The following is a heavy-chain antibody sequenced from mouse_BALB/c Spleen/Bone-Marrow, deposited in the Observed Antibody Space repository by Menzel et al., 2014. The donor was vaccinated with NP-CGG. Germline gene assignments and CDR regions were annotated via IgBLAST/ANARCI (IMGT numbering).Heavy chain of an antibody. D-gene: IGHD2-3*01. CDR1: GFDFSGFW. Sequence: VQLKESGGGLVQTGRSLKISCAASGFDFSGFWMGWVRLAPGKGLEWIGEINPDSSTINYTPSLKDRFIISRDNAKNTLYLQMSKVRSEDTALYYCARLGYYGGFAYWGQGTLVTVSA. J-gene: IGHJ3*01. CDR2: INPDSSTI. CDR3: ARLGYYGGFAY. V-gene: IGHV4-1*02.